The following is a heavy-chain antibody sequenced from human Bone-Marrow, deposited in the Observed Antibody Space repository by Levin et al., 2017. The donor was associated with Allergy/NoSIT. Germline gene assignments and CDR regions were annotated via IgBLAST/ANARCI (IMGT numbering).Heavy chain of an antibody. V-gene: IGHV3-7*01. Sequence: AGGSLRLSCAASGYTFSIYWMSWVRQAPGKGLEWVANINQDGSGQFYVDSMEGRFTISRDNAKSSLYLQMNSLRVEDTAVYYCARAATTGTVDYWGQGILVTVSP. CDR1: GYTFSIYW. CDR2: INQDGSGQ. J-gene: IGHJ4*02. D-gene: IGHD1-1*01. CDR3: ARAATTGTVDY.